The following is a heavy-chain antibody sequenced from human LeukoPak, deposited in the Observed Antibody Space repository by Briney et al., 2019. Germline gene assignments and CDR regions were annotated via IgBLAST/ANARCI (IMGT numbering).Heavy chain of an antibody. V-gene: IGHV1-2*02. J-gene: IGHJ5*02. Sequence: GASVKVSCKASGYTFTGYCMHWVRQAPGQGLEWMGWINPNSGGTNYAQKFQGRVTMTRDTSISTAYMELSRLRSDDTAVYYCARSPSGSREMSYSSSWYGIRFGPWGQGTLVTVSS. CDR2: INPNSGGT. CDR1: GYTFTGYC. D-gene: IGHD6-13*01. CDR3: ARSPSGSREMSYSSSWYGIRFGP.